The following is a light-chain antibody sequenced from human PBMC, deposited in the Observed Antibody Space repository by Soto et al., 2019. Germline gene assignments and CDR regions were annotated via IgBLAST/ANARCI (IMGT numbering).Light chain of an antibody. CDR3: SSYAGRNV. J-gene: IGLJ1*01. CDR1: SSDVGGYNY. V-gene: IGLV2-8*01. Sequence: QSALTQPPSASGSPGQSVTISCTGTSSDVGGYNYVSWYQQHPGKAPKLMIYEVSKRPSGVPDRFSGSKSGNTASLTVSGLQAEDEADYNCSSYAGRNVFGTVTKVTVL. CDR2: EVS.